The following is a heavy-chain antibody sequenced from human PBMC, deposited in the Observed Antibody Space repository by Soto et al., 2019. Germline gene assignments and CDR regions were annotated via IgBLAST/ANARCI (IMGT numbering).Heavy chain of an antibody. CDR3: ARDSGSPSLKYKKDLYYYYGMDV. D-gene: IGHD1-1*01. V-gene: IGHV1-69*13. J-gene: IGHJ6*02. CDR1: GGTFSSYA. CDR2: IIPIFGTA. Sequence: SVKVSCKASGGTFSSYAISWVRQAPGQGLEWMGGIIPIFGTANYAQKFQGRVTITADESTSTAYMELSSLRSEDTAVYYCARDSGSPSLKYKKDLYYYYGMDVWGQGTTVTVSS.